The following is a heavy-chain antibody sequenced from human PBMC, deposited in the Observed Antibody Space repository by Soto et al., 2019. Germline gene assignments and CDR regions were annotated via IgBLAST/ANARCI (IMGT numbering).Heavy chain of an antibody. CDR3: SRGRRTAVTIDY. CDR2: INHSGST. D-gene: IGHD4-17*01. V-gene: IGHV4-34*01. J-gene: IGHJ4*02. Sequence: SETLSLTCAVYGGSFSSYYWSWIRQPPGKGLEWIGEINHSGSTNYNPSLKSRVTISVDTPKNQFSLKLSSVTAADTAVYYCSRGRRTAVTIDYWGQGTLVTVSS. CDR1: GGSFSSYY.